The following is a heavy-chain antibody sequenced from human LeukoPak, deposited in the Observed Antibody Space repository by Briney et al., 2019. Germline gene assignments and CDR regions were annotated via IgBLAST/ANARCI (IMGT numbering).Heavy chain of an antibody. Sequence: SETLSLTCTVSDVSISSYYWSWIRQPAGKGLEWIGQIDTSGSPSYNPSLKSRVTMSVDTSKNQFSLNLNSVTAADTAVYYCARARRWGLLGDLVYWGHGALVTVSS. CDR1: DVSISSYY. CDR3: ARARRWGLLGDLVY. D-gene: IGHD3-16*01. V-gene: IGHV4-4*07. CDR2: IDTSGSP. J-gene: IGHJ4*01.